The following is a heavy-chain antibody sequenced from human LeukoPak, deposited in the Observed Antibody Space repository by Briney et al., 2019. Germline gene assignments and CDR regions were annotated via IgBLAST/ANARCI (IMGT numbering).Heavy chain of an antibody. J-gene: IGHJ4*02. D-gene: IGHD3-10*01. V-gene: IGHV4-34*01. CDR3: ARRKVRELDY. CDR1: GGSFSGYY. Sequence: SETLSLTCAVYGGSFSGYYWSWIRQPPGKGLEWIGEINHSGSTNYNPSLKSRVTISVDTSKNQFSLKLSSVTAADTAVYYCARRKVRELDYWGQGTLVTVSS. CDR2: INHSGST.